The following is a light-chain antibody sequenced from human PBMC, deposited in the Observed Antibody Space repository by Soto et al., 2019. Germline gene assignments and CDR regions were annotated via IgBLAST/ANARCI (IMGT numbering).Light chain of an antibody. CDR2: EVS. CDR3: ISYALTAYV. Sequence: QSALTQPPSASGSPGQSVTTSCTGTSSDVGGYNYVSWYQQHPGKAPKLIIYEVSKRPSGVPDRFSGSKSGNTASLTVSGLQAEDEADYYCISYALTAYVFGTGTKLTVL. V-gene: IGLV2-8*01. J-gene: IGLJ1*01. CDR1: SSDVGGYNY.